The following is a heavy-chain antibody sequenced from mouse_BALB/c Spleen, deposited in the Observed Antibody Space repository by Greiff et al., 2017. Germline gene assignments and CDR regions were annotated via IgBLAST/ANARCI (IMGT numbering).Heavy chain of an antibody. CDR1: GFTFSDYY. J-gene: IGHJ4*01. CDR3: ARETTGYAMDY. D-gene: IGHD1-1*01. CDR2: ISDGGSYT. V-gene: IGHV5-4*02. Sequence: EVKLVESGGGLVKPGGSLKLSCAASGFTFSDYYMYWVRQTPEKRLEWVATISDGGSYTYYPDSVKGRFTISRDNAKNNLYLQMSSLKSEDTAMYYCARETTGYAMDYWGQGTSVTVSS.